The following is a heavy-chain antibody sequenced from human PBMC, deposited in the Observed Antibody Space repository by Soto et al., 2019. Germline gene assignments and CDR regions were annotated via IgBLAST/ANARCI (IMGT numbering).Heavy chain of an antibody. J-gene: IGHJ4*02. Sequence: TSETLSLTCTVSGGSISSGDYYWSWIRQPPGKGLEWIGYIYYSGSTYYNPSLKSRVTISVDTSKNQFSLKLSSVTAADTAVYYCARGPKSEVLLWFGELSFDYWGQGTLVTVSS. CDR3: ARGPKSEVLLWFGELSFDY. CDR2: IYYSGST. V-gene: IGHV4-30-4*01. CDR1: GGSISSGDYY. D-gene: IGHD3-10*01.